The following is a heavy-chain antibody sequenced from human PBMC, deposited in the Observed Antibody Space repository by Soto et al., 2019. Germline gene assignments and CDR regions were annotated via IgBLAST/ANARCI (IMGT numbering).Heavy chain of an antibody. D-gene: IGHD5-12*01. CDR1: GGSISSYY. CDR3: ARDSKRGYSGYDYYYYGMDV. CDR2: IYYSGST. V-gene: IGHV4-59*01. Sequence: LGLTCTVSGGSISSYYWSWIRQPPGKGLEWIGYIYYSGSTNYNPSLKSRVTISVDTSKNQFSLKLSSVTAADTAVYYCARDSKRGYSGYDYYYYGMDVWGQGTTVTVSS. J-gene: IGHJ6*02.